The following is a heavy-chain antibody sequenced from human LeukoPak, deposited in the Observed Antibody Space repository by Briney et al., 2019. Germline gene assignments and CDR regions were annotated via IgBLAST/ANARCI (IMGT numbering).Heavy chain of an antibody. Sequence: SEALSLTCTVSGGSISSYYWSWIRQPPGKGLEWIGYIYYSGTTNYNPSLKSRVTISVDTSKNQFSLKLGSVTAADTAVYYCARGVYIAAAQYGYWGQGTLVTVSS. V-gene: IGHV4-59*01. J-gene: IGHJ4*02. CDR3: ARGVYIAAAQYGY. CDR2: IYYSGTT. D-gene: IGHD6-13*01. CDR1: GGSISSYY.